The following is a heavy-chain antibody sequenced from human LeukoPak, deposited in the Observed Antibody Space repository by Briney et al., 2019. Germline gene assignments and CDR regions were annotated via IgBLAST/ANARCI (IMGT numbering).Heavy chain of an antibody. V-gene: IGHV5-51*06. Sequence: GESLKISFKGPGYSFTSYWIGWVPQMPGKGLGWMVTIYPGDSDNRYSPSFQGQVPTPAQKSIRTALLQWNSPKAPDHATYYCASFHTAIDYGGQGPLVSVFS. CDR1: GYSFTSYW. J-gene: IGHJ4*02. D-gene: IGHD5-18*01. CDR3: ASFHTAIDY. CDR2: IYPGDSDN.